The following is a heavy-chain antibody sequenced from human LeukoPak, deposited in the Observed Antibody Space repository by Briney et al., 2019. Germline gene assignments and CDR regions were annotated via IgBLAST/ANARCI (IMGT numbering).Heavy chain of an antibody. CDR1: GFTFSDYY. CDR2: ISSSGSTI. V-gene: IGHV3-11*01. D-gene: IGHD3-10*01. J-gene: IGHJ4*02. CDR3: AREEVRGVTEPAFDY. Sequence: GGSLRLSCAASGFTFSDYYMSWIRQAPGKGLEWVSYISSSGSTIYYADSVKGRFTISRDTAKNSLYLQMNSLRAEDTAVYYCAREEVRGVTEPAFDYWGQGTLVTVSS.